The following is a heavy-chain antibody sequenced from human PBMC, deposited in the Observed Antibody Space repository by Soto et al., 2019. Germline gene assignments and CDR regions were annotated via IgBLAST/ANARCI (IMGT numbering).Heavy chain of an antibody. CDR1: GCIFINYG. CDR3: ARDEVPAANWLDR. V-gene: IGHV1-18*01. CDR2: ISGYNGNT. Sequence: ASVKVSCKASGCIFINYGITWVRQAPGQGLEWMGWISGYNGNTKYADTLQGRVTMTTDTSTTTAYMALRSLRSDDTAVYYCARDEVPAANWLDRWGQGTLVTVSS. D-gene: IGHD2-2*01. J-gene: IGHJ5*02.